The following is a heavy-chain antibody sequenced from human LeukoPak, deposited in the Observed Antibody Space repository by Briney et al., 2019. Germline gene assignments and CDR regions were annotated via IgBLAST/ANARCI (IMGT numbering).Heavy chain of an antibody. Sequence: GGSLRLSCAASGFTFSSYSMNWVRQAPGKGLEWVSAISSSSGYTYYADSVKGRCIISRDNSKTALHLQRNSLRAEDRAVYYWSRGAPGSFSEIDYWPQGTVVTVST. CDR1: GFTFSSYS. CDR2: ISSSSGYT. D-gene: IGHD6-13*01. V-gene: IGHV3-21*01. J-gene: IGHJ4*02. CDR3: SRGAPGSFSEIDY.